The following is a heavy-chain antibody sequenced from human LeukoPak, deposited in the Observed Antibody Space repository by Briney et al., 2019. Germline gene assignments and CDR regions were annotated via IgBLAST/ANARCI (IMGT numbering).Heavy chain of an antibody. CDR3: ARGSSQQWPSNWFDP. CDR2: ISAYNGNT. V-gene: IGHV1-18*01. J-gene: IGHJ5*02. CDR1: GYTFTSYG. D-gene: IGHD6-19*01. Sequence: GSVKVSCKASGYTFTSYGISWVRQAPGQGLEWMGWISAYNGNTNYAQKLQGRVTMTTDTSTSTAYMELSRLRSDDTAVYYCARGSSQQWPSNWFDPWGQGTLVTVSS.